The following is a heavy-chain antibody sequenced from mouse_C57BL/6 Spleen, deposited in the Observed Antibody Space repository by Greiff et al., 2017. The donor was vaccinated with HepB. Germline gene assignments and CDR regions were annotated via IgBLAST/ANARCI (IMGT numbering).Heavy chain of an antibody. CDR2: ISSGSSTI. V-gene: IGHV5-17*01. CDR1: GFTFSDYG. Sequence: DVKLVESGGGLVKPGGSLKLSCAASGFTFSDYGMHWVRQAPEKGLEWVAYISSGSSTIYYADTVKGRCPISRDNAKNTLFLQMTSVRSKDTAMYYCARARSYAMDYWGQGTSVTVAS. J-gene: IGHJ4*01. CDR3: ARARSYAMDY.